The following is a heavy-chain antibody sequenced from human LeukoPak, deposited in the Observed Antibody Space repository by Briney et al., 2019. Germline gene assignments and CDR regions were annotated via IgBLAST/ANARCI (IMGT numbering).Heavy chain of an antibody. CDR1: GYSFTSYW. Sequence: KVGESLKISCKGSGYSFTSYWIGWVRQMPGKGLEWMGIIYPGDSDTRYSPSFQGQVTISADKSISTAYLQWSSLKASDTAMYYCARRLRWLSPTLSGAFDIWGQGTMVTVSS. CDR3: ARRLRWLSPTLSGAFDI. D-gene: IGHD4-23*01. CDR2: IYPGDSDT. J-gene: IGHJ3*02. V-gene: IGHV5-51*01.